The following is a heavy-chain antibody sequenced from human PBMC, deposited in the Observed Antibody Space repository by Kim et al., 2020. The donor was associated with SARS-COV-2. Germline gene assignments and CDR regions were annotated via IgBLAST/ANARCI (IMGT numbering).Heavy chain of an antibody. V-gene: IGHV4-4*02. CDR1: GDSINSINW. J-gene: IGHJ4*02. CDR2: IHHSGNT. D-gene: IGHD1-26*01. Sequence: SETLSLTCAVSGDSINSINWWSWVRQPPGTGLEWIGEIHHSGNTNYNPSLKSRVSISVDNSNNLFSLRLSSVTAADTAVYYCVRLRTDSGSYFRFDYWGRGTLVTVSS. CDR3: VRLRTDSGSYFRFDY.